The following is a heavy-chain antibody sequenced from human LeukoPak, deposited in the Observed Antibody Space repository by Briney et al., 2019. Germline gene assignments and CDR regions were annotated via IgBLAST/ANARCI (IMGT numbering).Heavy chain of an antibody. D-gene: IGHD4-11*01. Sequence: PSETLSLTCTVSGGSISSYFWSWIRQPPGKGLEWIGYIYYSGSTNYNPSLKSRVTISIGTSKNQLSLKLSSVTAADTAVYYCARLIKYSNYYFDYWGQGTLVTVSS. V-gene: IGHV4-59*08. CDR3: ARLIKYSNYYFDY. J-gene: IGHJ4*02. CDR2: IYYSGST. CDR1: GGSISSYF.